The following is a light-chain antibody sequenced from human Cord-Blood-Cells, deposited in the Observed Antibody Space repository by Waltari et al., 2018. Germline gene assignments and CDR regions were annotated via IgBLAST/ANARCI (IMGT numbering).Light chain of an antibody. J-gene: IGLJ1*01. CDR1: SSDFGSYNL. Sequence: QSALTQPASVSGSPGQSITISCTGTSSDFGSYNLISWYQQHPVKAPKLMIYEGSKRPSGVSNRFSGSKSGNTASLTISGPQAEDEADYYCCSYAGSSTYVFGTGTKVTVL. V-gene: IGLV2-23*01. CDR2: EGS. CDR3: CSYAGSSTYV.